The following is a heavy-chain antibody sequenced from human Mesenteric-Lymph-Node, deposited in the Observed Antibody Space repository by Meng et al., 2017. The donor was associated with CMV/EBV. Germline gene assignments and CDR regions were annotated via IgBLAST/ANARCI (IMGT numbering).Heavy chain of an antibody. CDR1: GFTFSSYA. CDR2: ISGSVGST. J-gene: IGHJ4*02. Sequence: GGSLRLSCAASGFTFSSYAMSWVRQAPGKGMEWVSAISGSVGSTYYADSVKGRFTITTDNSKNTLYLQMNSLRAEDTAVYYCAKGRGGSTTSLYDYWGQGTLVTVSS. D-gene: IGHD2-2*01. CDR3: AKGRGGSTTSLYDY. V-gene: IGHV3-23*01.